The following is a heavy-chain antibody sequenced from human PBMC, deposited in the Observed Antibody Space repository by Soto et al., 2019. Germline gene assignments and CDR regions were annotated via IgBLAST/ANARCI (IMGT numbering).Heavy chain of an antibody. CDR3: ARDGYCGGDCYHAFDI. CDR2: IIPIFGTA. Sequence: SVKVSCKASGGTFSSYAISWVRQAPGQGLEWMGGIIPIFGTANYAQKFQGRVTITADESTSTAYMELSSLRSEDTAVYYCARDGYCGGDCYHAFDIWGQGTMVTVSS. D-gene: IGHD2-21*02. CDR1: GGTFSSYA. J-gene: IGHJ3*02. V-gene: IGHV1-69*13.